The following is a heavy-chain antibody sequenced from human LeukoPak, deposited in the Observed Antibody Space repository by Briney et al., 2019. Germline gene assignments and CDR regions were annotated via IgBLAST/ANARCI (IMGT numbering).Heavy chain of an antibody. V-gene: IGHV4-38-2*02. D-gene: IGHD3-10*01. CDR2: IYHSGST. CDR3: ARSRAGITMVRGPLVY. Sequence: SETLSLTCTVSGYSISSGYYWGWIRQPPGKGLEWIGSIYHSGSTYYNPSLKSRVTISVDTSKNQFSLKLSSVTAADTAVYYCARSRAGITMVRGPLVYWGQGTLVTVPS. J-gene: IGHJ4*02. CDR1: GYSISSGYY.